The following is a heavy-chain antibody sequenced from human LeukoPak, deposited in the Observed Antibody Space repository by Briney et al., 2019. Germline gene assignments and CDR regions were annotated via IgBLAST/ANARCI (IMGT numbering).Heavy chain of an antibody. V-gene: IGHV3-48*03. Sequence: GGSLRLSCAASGFTFSSYEMNWVRQAPGKGLEWVSYISSSGSTIYYADSVKGRFTISRDNAKNSLYLQMNSLRAEDTAVYYCARSLLWFGEFAFDYWGQGTLVTVSS. J-gene: IGHJ4*02. D-gene: IGHD3-10*01. CDR2: ISSSGSTI. CDR1: GFTFSSYE. CDR3: ARSLLWFGEFAFDY.